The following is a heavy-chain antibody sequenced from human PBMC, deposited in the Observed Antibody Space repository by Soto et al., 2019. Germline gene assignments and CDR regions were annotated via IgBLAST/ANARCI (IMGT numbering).Heavy chain of an antibody. Sequence: SETLSLTCTVSGGSISSGGYYWSWIRQHPGKGLEWIGYIYYSGSTYYNPSLKSRVTISVDTSKNQFSLKLSSVTAADTAVYYCARDLLGSRYCSGGSCYQGAWFDPWGQGTLVTVSS. J-gene: IGHJ5*02. V-gene: IGHV4-31*03. D-gene: IGHD2-15*01. CDR3: ARDLLGSRYCSGGSCYQGAWFDP. CDR1: GGSISSGGYY. CDR2: IYYSGST.